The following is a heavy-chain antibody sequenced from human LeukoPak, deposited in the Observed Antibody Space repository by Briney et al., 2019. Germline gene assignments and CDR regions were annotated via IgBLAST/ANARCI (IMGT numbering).Heavy chain of an antibody. CDR1: GGSISSYY. J-gene: IGHJ4*02. V-gene: IGHV4-59*08. CDR3: ASQLLVGYFDY. CDR2: IYYSGST. Sequence: SETLSLTCTVSGGSISSYYWSWIRQPPGKGLEWIGYIYYSGSTNYNPSLKSRVTISVDTSKNQFSLKLSSVTAADTAVYYCASQLLVGYFDYWGQGTLVTVSS. D-gene: IGHD2-2*01.